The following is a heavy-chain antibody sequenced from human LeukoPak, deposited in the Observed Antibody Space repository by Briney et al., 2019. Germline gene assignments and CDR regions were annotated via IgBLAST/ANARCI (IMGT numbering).Heavy chain of an antibody. V-gene: IGHV5-51*01. CDR2: IYPGDSDT. J-gene: IGHJ3*02. CDR1: GYSFTSYW. Sequence: GESLKISWKGAGYSFTSYWIGWVRQIPGKGLEWMGIIYPGDSDTRYSPSFQGQVTISADESISTAYLQWSSLKASDTAMYFCARQNSYAFDIWGQGTMVTVSS. CDR3: ARQNSYAFDI.